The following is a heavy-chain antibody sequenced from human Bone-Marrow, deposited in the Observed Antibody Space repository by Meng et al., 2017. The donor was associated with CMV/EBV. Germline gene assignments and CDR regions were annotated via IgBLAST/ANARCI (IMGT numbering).Heavy chain of an antibody. CDR3: ARQYYDFWSGYSIYGMDV. CDR2: IYPGDSDT. CDR1: GYSFTSYW. J-gene: IGHJ6*02. V-gene: IGHV5-51*01. Sequence: GESLNISCRGSGYSFTSYWIGWVRQMPGKGLEWMGIIYPGDSDTRYSPSFQGQVTISADKSISTAYLQWSSLKASDTAMYYCARQYYDFWSGYSIYGMDVWGQGTTVTVSS. D-gene: IGHD3-3*01.